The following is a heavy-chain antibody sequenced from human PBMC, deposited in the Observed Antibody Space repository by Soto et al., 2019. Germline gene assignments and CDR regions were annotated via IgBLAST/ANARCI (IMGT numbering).Heavy chain of an antibody. CDR3: AREFCSGGNCYTYYFDP. V-gene: IGHV3-74*01. Sequence: GGSLRLSCAASGLTFNRYWMHWVRHAPGKGLVWVSHINTDGSNTNYADSVKGRFTISRDNAKSTLFLQMNSLRDENTAVYYCAREFCSGGNCYTYYFDPWGQGIPVTVSS. D-gene: IGHD2-15*01. J-gene: IGHJ5*02. CDR1: GLTFNRYW. CDR2: INTDGSNT.